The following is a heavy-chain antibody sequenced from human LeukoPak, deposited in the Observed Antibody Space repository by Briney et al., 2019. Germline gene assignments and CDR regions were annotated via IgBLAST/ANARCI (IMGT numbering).Heavy chain of an antibody. CDR2: VSSDGSTI. V-gene: IGHV3-74*01. J-gene: IGHJ4*02. D-gene: IGHD1-26*01. CDR1: GFTFSNSW. Sequence: GGSLRLSCAASGFTFSNSWMHWVRQAPGKGLVWVSRVSSDGSTITYADSVKGRFTISRDNSKNTLYLQMNSLRAEDTAVYYCAKDLYRLIDYWGQGTLVTVSS. CDR3: AKDLYRLIDY.